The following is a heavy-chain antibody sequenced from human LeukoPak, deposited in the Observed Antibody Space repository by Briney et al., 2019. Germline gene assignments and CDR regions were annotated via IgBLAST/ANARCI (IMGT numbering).Heavy chain of an antibody. V-gene: IGHV3-9*01. CDR2: ISWNSNII. Sequence: GGSLRLSCAASGFKFDDYPMHWVRLAPGKGLEWVSGISWNSNIIDYADSVRGRFTISRDNAKNSLYLQMHSLRAEDTALYYCTKGQYYYDSNASLESAFDIWGQGTMVTVSS. CDR1: GFKFDDYP. CDR3: TKGQYYYDSNASLESAFDI. J-gene: IGHJ3*02. D-gene: IGHD3-22*01.